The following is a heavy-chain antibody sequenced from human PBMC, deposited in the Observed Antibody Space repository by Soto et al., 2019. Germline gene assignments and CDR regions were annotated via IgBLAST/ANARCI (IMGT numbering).Heavy chain of an antibody. Sequence: EVQLVESGGGLVKPGGSLRLSCAASGFTFSSYTMNWVRQAPGKGLEWVSSISSSSSYIYYADSVKGRFTISRDNAKNSLYLQMNSLRAEDTAVYYCARAYTLITFGGVIGYCGQGTLVTVSS. CDR1: GFTFSSYT. V-gene: IGHV3-21*01. CDR3: ARAYTLITFGGVIGY. D-gene: IGHD3-16*02. CDR2: ISSSSSYI. J-gene: IGHJ4*02.